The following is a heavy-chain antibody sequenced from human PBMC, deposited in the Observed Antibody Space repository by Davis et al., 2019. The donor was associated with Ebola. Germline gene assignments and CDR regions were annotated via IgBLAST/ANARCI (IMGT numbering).Heavy chain of an antibody. D-gene: IGHD1-1*01. CDR3: ARDGGRNWLIDS. J-gene: IGHJ4*02. CDR1: GYTFNRNA. V-gene: IGHV1-3*04. Sequence: ASVKVSCKASGYTFNRNAMHWVRQAPGQRPEWMGSINTDTGDALYSQHLQGRVTITRDTAASTGYMELHSLTSKDTALYYCARDGGRNWLIDSWGQGTLVTVSS. CDR2: INTDTGDA.